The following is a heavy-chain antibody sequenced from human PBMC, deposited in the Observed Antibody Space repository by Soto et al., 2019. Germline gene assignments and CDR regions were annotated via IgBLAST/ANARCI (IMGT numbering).Heavy chain of an antibody. CDR3: AMKRGIWSYGEKRASFDY. J-gene: IGHJ4*02. Sequence: SETLSLTCAVYGGSFSGYYWSWIRQPPGKGLEWNGEINHSGSINYNPSLKSRVTISVDTSKNQFSLKLSSVTAADTAVYYCAMKRGIWSYGEKRASFDYWGQGTLVTVSS. CDR1: GGSFSGYY. CDR2: INHSGSI. D-gene: IGHD4-17*01. V-gene: IGHV4-34*01.